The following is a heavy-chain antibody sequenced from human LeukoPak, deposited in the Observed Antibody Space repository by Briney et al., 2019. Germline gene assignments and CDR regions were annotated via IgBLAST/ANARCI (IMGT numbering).Heavy chain of an antibody. V-gene: IGHV1-46*01. D-gene: IGHD2-2*01. CDR3: ARVMRDIVVVPAAFGAFDI. CDR2: INPSGGST. CDR1: GYTFTSYY. J-gene: IGHJ3*02. Sequence: ASLKVSCKASGYTFTSYYMHWVRQAPGQGLEWMGIINPSGGSTSYAQKFQGRVTMTRDTSTSTVYMELSSLRSEDTAVYYCARVMRDIVVVPAAFGAFDIWGQGPMVTVSS.